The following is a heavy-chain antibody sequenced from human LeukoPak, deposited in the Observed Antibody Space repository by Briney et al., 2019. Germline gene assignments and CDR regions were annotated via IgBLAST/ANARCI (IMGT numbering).Heavy chain of an antibody. V-gene: IGHV4-4*07. CDR3: ARGPCSSANCYWSLDH. D-gene: IGHD2-2*01. Sequence: SETLSLTCTVSGGSISSYYWSWIRQPAGKGLEWIGRIYTSGSTNYNPSLKSRVTMSLDTSKNQFSLNLNSVTAADTAVYYCARGPCSSANCYWSLDHWGQGTLVTVSS. CDR2: IYTSGST. CDR1: GGSISSYY. J-gene: IGHJ5*02.